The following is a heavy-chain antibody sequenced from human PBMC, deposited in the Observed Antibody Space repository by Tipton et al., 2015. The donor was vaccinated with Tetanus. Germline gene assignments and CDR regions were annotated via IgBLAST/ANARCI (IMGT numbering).Heavy chain of an antibody. Sequence: QMQLVQSGAEVKKPGASVKVSCKASGYILTNYGFSWVRQAPGQGLEWMGWISANNGNTHYAQKVQGRVTMTTDTSTSTAYMEVRGLRSDDTAVYYCARIYCGGACHSPYYNGMDVWGQGTAVTVS. J-gene: IGHJ6*02. D-gene: IGHD2-21*02. CDR1: GYILTNYG. CDR2: ISANNGNT. V-gene: IGHV1-18*04. CDR3: ARIYCGGACHSPYYNGMDV.